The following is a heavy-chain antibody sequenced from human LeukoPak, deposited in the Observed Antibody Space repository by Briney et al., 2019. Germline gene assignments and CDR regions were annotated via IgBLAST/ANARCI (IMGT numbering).Heavy chain of an antibody. Sequence: ASVTVSFMASGYTFTTYDINWVRQATGQGLDWMGWVNPNSGNTGYAQKFQGRVTITRNTSINTAYMELSSLRSEDTAVYYCARCIRRNSNYWFDPWGQGTLVSVSS. CDR1: GYTFTTYD. CDR2: VNPNSGNT. D-gene: IGHD4-11*01. J-gene: IGHJ5*02. CDR3: ARCIRRNSNYWFDP. V-gene: IGHV1-8*02.